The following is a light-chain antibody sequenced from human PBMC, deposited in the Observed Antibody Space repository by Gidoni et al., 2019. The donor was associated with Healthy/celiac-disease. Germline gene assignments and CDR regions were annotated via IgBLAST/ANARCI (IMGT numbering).Light chain of an antibody. Sequence: EIVMTQSPATLSVSPGERATLSCRASQSVSSNLAWYQQKPGQAPRLLICGASTRATGIPARFSGSGSGTEFTLTISSLQSEDCAVYYCQQYNNWPTWTFGQGTKVEIK. CDR2: GAS. CDR1: QSVSSN. V-gene: IGKV3-15*01. J-gene: IGKJ1*01. CDR3: QQYNNWPTWT.